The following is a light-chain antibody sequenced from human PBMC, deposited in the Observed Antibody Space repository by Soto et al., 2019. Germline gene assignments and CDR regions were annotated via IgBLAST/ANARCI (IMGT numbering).Light chain of an antibody. CDR1: QSVSSN. CDR3: QQYNNWPLT. V-gene: IGKV3-15*01. Sequence: EMVMTQSPATLSVSPGEKATLSCRASQSVSSNFAWYQQRPGQAPRLLIYGASTRATGIPARFSGSGSGTEFTLTISSLQSEDFAVYYCQQYNNWPLTFGQGTKVDI. J-gene: IGKJ1*01. CDR2: GAS.